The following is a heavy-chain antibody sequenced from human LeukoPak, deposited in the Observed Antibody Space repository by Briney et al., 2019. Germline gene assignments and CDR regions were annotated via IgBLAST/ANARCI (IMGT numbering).Heavy chain of an antibody. Sequence: GGSLRLSCAASGFTFSSYGMHWVRQAPGKGLEWVAVISYDGSNKYYADSVKGRFTISRDNSKNTLYLQMNSLRAEDTAVYYCARDGRYYDFWSGYSGLDYWGQGTLVTVSS. V-gene: IGHV3-30*19. CDR2: ISYDGSNK. CDR3: ARDGRYYDFWSGYSGLDY. CDR1: GFTFSSYG. J-gene: IGHJ4*02. D-gene: IGHD3-3*01.